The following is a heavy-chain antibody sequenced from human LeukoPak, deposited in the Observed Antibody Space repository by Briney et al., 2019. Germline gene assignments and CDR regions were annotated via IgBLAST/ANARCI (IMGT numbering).Heavy chain of an antibody. CDR3: AYYDSSGYYYGRLRY. V-gene: IGHV3-23*01. CDR2: IHAGGGST. J-gene: IGHJ4*02. Sequence: GFLLLSCAASGFTFTYHAMSWVRQTPDKGLEWVSSIHAGGGSTLYADSMKGRFTISRDNSKNTLFLQMNSLRADDTGLYFCAYYDSSGYYYGRLRYWGQGTPVTVSS. CDR1: GFTFTYHA. D-gene: IGHD3-22*01.